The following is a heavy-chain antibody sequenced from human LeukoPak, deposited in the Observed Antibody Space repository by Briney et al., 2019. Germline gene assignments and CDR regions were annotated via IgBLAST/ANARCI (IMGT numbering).Heavy chain of an antibody. CDR1: GFTSDDYA. D-gene: IGHD4-23*01. CDR2: ISWDGGST. CDR3: ARSADYGGNSYWYFDL. J-gene: IGHJ2*01. V-gene: IGHV3-43D*03. Sequence: GGSLRLSCAASGFTSDDYAMHWVRQAPGKGLEWVSLISWDGGSTYYADSVKGRFTISRDNSKNSLYLQMNSLRAEDTALYYCARSADYGGNSYWYFDLWGRGTLVTVSS.